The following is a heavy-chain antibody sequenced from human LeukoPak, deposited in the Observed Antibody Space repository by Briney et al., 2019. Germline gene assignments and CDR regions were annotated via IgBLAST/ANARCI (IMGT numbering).Heavy chain of an antibody. CDR3: TRARVPGVVIPVDY. J-gene: IGHJ4*02. D-gene: IGHD3-3*01. CDR1: GFTFGDYA. V-gene: IGHV3-49*04. CDR2: IRSKAYGGTT. Sequence: PGGSLRLSCTASGFTFGDYAMSWVRQAPGKWLEWVGFIRSKAYGGTTEYAASVKGRFTISRDDSKSIAYLQMNSLKTEDTAVYYCTRARVPGVVIPVDYWGQGTLVTVSS.